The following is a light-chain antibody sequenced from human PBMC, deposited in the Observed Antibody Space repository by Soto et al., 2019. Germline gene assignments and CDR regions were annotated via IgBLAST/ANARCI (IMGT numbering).Light chain of an antibody. V-gene: IGKV1-39*01. CDR2: AAS. CDR1: QSISSY. J-gene: IGKJ3*01. CDR3: QQCYSTPFT. Sequence: DIQLTQSPSSLSASVGDRATITCRASQSISSYLKWYQQKPGKAPKLLIYAASSLQSGVPSRFSGSGSGTDFTLTISSLQPEDFAAYYCQQCYSTPFTFGPGTKVDIK.